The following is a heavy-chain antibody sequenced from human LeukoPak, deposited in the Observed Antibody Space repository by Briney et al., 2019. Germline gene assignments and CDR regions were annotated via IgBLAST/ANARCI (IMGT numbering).Heavy chain of an antibody. J-gene: IGHJ4*02. CDR2: ISSSSSYI. Sequence: GGSLRLSCAASGFTFSSYSMNWVRQAPGKGLEWVSSISSSSSYIYYADSVKGRFTISRDNAKNSLYLQMNSLRAEDTAVYYCARDRDDFWSGIDYWGQGTLLTVSS. V-gene: IGHV3-21*01. CDR1: GFTFSSYS. CDR3: ARDRDDFWSGIDY. D-gene: IGHD3-3*01.